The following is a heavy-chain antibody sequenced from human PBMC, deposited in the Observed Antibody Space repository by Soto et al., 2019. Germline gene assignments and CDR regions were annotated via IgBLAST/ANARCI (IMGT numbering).Heavy chain of an antibody. CDR2: ISASAITT. CDR1: GFTFSAYA. J-gene: IGHJ4*02. Sequence: GESLKISCAGSGFTFSAYAMSWVRQAPGKGLEWVSSISASAITTYNTDSVRGRFTISRDNSRNTVYLQMNSLRAEDTAVYFCAKPPVFNKLVPAYFVYWGGGTRVTVSS. D-gene: IGHD6-13*01. CDR3: AKPPVFNKLVPAYFVY. V-gene: IGHV3-23*01.